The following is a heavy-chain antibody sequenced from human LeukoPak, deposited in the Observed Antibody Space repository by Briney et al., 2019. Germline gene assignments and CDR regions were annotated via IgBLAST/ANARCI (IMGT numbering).Heavy chain of an antibody. V-gene: IGHV4-61*01. D-gene: IGHD3-16*02. Sequence: SETLSLTCTVSGGSVSSGSYYWSWIRPPPGKGLEWIGNIYYSGSTNYKPSLKSRVTISVDTSKTQFSLKLSSVTAADTAVYYCARARRRVIETEWGQGTLVTVSS. CDR2: IYYSGST. J-gene: IGHJ4*02. CDR3: ARARRRVIETE. CDR1: GGSVSSGSYY.